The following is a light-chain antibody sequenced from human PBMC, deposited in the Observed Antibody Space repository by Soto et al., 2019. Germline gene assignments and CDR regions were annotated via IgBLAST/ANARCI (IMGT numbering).Light chain of an antibody. V-gene: IGKV1-39*01. CDR2: GAS. CDR1: QRIFSY. CDR3: QQSYTTASIT. J-gene: IGKJ5*01. Sequence: IQMTQFPSSLSASVGDRVTITCRASQRIFSYLNWYQQKPGKAPKLLIYGASNLHSGVSSRFSGSGSGTDFTLTISALQPDDVATYYCQQSYTTASITFGQGTRLEIK.